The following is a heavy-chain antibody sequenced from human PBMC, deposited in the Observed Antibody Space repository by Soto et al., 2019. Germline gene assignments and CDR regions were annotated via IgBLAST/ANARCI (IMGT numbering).Heavy chain of an antibody. CDR3: ASDDDILTGPFDY. Sequence: LRLSCAASGFTFSSYSMNWVRQAPGKGLEWVSSISSSSSYIYYADSVKGRFTISRDNAKNSLYLQMNSLRAEDTAVYYCASDDDILTGPFDYWGQGTLVTVSS. CDR1: GFTFSSYS. J-gene: IGHJ4*02. V-gene: IGHV3-21*01. CDR2: ISSSSSYI. D-gene: IGHD3-9*01.